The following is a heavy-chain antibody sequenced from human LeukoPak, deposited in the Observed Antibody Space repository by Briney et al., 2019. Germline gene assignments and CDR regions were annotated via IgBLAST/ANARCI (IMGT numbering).Heavy chain of an antibody. CDR1: GGSISSYY. D-gene: IGHD6-6*01. CDR2: IYYSGST. CDR3: ARTGSSSPSRAFDI. Sequence: SETLSLTCTVSGGSISSYYWSWIRQPPGKGLEWIGYIYYSGSTNYNPSLKSRVTISVDTSKNQFSLKLSSVTAADTAVYYCARTGSSSPSRAFDIWGQGTMVTVSS. J-gene: IGHJ3*02. V-gene: IGHV4-59*12.